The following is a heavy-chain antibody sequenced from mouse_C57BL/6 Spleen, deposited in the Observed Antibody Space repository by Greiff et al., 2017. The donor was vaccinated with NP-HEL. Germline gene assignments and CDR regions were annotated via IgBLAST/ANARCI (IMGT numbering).Heavy chain of an antibody. CDR3: ARELTGSFAY. D-gene: IGHD4-1*01. V-gene: IGHV5-4*01. CDR2: ISDGGSYT. J-gene: IGHJ3*01. Sequence: EVKLVESGGGLVKPGGSLKLSCAASGFTFSSYAMSWVRQTPEKRLEWVATISDGGSYTYYPDNVKGRFTISRDNAKNNLYLQMSHLKSEDTAMYYGARELTGSFAYWGQGTLVTVSA. CDR1: GFTFSSYA.